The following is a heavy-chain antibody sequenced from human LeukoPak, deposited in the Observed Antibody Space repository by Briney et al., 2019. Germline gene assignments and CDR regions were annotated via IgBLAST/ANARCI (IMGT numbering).Heavy chain of an antibody. J-gene: IGHJ4*02. V-gene: IGHV1-8*02. D-gene: IGHD6-19*01. Sequence: ASVKVSCKASGYTFTGYYMHWVRQATGQGLEWMGWMNPNSGNTGYAQKFQGRVTMTRNTSISTAYMELSSLRSEDTAVYYCARGAFDSSGWYGVSGQNFDYWGQGTLVTVSS. CDR3: ARGAFDSSGWYGVSGQNFDY. CDR1: GYTFTGYY. CDR2: MNPNSGNT.